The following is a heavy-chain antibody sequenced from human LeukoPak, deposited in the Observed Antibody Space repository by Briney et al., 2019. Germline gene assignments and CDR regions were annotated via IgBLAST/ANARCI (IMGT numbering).Heavy chain of an antibody. CDR2: IYAGDSDT. J-gene: IGHJ4*02. V-gene: IGHV5-51*01. CDR1: GYNFTNSW. CDR3: ARRPVGFGQYYFDY. Sequence: GESLKISCKGSGYNFTNSWIAWVRQMPGKGLEWMGIIYAGDSDTTYSPSFQGQVTISADKSISTAYLQWSSLKASDTAMYYCARRPVGFGQYYFDYWDQGTLVT. D-gene: IGHD3/OR15-3a*01.